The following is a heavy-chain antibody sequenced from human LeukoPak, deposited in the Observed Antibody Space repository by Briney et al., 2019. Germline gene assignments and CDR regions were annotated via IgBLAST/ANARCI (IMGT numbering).Heavy chain of an antibody. V-gene: IGHV4-31*03. D-gene: IGHD3-3*01. CDR2: IYYSGST. J-gene: IGHJ4*02. CDR3: ARGSITIFGVVDY. CDR1: GGSISSGGYY. Sequence: SETLSLTCTVSGGSISSGGYYWSWIRQHPGTGLEWIGYIYYSGSTYYNPSLKSRVTISVDTSKNQFSLQLNSVTPEDTAVYYCARGSITIFGVVDYWGQGTLVTVSS.